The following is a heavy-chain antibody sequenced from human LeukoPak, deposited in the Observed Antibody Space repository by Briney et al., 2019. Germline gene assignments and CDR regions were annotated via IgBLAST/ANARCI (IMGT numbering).Heavy chain of an antibody. J-gene: IGHJ4*02. D-gene: IGHD6-6*01. CDR3: AKDYRLTSGRTSSSGYYFDY. V-gene: IGHV3-23*01. CDR2: ISGSGGTT. CDR1: GFTFSSYA. Sequence: GGSLRLSCAASGFTFSSYAMSWVRQAPGKGLEWVSGISGSGGTTYYADSVKGRFTISRDNSKNTLYMQMNSLRAEDTAVYYCAKDYRLTSGRTSSSGYYFDYWGQGTLVTVSS.